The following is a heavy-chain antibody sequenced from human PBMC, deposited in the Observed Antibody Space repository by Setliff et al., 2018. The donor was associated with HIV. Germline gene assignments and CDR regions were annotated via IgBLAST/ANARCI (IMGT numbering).Heavy chain of an antibody. J-gene: IGHJ5*02. CDR1: GGSFTNFY. V-gene: IGHV4-34*01. CDR2: INHSGST. Sequence: SETLSLTCVVYGGSFTNFYWSWIRQPPGKGLEWIGEINHSGSTNYNPSLKSRVTISVDTSKNQFSLKLSSVTAADTAVYYCASSVAGSGPNWFDPWGQGTLVTVSS. CDR3: ASSVAGSGPNWFDP. D-gene: IGHD6-19*01.